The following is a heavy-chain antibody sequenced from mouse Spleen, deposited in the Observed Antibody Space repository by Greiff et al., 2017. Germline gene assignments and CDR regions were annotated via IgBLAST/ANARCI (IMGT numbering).Heavy chain of an antibody. D-gene: IGHD2-4*01. CDR3: ARGESTMITTNAMDY. Sequence: QVQLQQPGAELVKPGASVKMSCKASGYTFTSYWITWVKQRPGQGLEWIGDIYPGSGSTNYNGKFKSKATLTVDTSSSTAYMQLSSLTSEDSAVYYCARGESTMITTNAMDYWGQGTSVTVSS. CDR2: IYPGSGST. V-gene: IGHV1-55*01. J-gene: IGHJ4*01. CDR1: GYTFTSYW.